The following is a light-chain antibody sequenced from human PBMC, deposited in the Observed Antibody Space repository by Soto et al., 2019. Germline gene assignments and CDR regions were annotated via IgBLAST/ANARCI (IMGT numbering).Light chain of an antibody. J-gene: IGLJ1*01. CDR1: SSDVGGYNS. CDR2: EVN. V-gene: IGLV2-8*01. CDR3: SSYAGRNNYV. Sequence: QSALTQPPSASGSPGQSVTISCTGTSSDVGGYNSVSWYQQYPGKAPKLMIYEVNKRPSGVPDRFSGSKSGNTASLTVSGLQAEDEADYYCSSYAGRNNYVFGTGTKLTVL.